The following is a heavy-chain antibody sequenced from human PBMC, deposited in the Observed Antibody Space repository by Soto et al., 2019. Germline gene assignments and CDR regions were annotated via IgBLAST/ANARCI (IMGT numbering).Heavy chain of an antibody. CDR1: GASMIPYY. Sequence: SETLSLTCTVSGASMIPYYWTWIRQPPGKGLEWIGYIYYTGATNYNPFLRSRVTISVDTSKNYFSLELSSVAAADTAVYYCARHQYGSGSPRYSMDVWGKGTTVTVSS. CDR3: ARHQYGSGSPRYSMDV. CDR2: IYYTGAT. D-gene: IGHD3-10*01. V-gene: IGHV4-59*01. J-gene: IGHJ6*03.